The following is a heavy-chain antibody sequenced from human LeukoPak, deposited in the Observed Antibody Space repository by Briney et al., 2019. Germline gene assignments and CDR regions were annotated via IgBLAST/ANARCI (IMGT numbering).Heavy chain of an antibody. Sequence: GRSLRLSCAATGFTFKDYGMHRVRQPPGKGLEWVSSINWNGGGTDYADSVKGRFTISRDNAKNSLYLQLSSLRPEDTALYYCAKHMRATNTYSFFSLDVWGQGTTVTVSS. CDR2: INWNGGGT. D-gene: IGHD1-26*01. CDR1: GFTFKDYG. J-gene: IGHJ6*02. V-gene: IGHV3-9*01. CDR3: AKHMRATNTYSFFSLDV.